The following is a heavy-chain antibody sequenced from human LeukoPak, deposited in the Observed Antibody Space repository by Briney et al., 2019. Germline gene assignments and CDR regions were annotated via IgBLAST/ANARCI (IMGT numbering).Heavy chain of an antibody. CDR1: GYTFTSYD. V-gene: IGHV1-8*03. CDR2: MNPNSGNT. Sequence: ASVKVSCKASGYTFTSYDINWVRQATGQGLEWMGWMNPNSGNTGYAQKFQGRVTITRNTSISTAYMELSSLRSEDTAVYYCAINYYDSSGTFDYWGQGTLVTVSS. D-gene: IGHD3-22*01. J-gene: IGHJ4*02. CDR3: AINYYDSSGTFDY.